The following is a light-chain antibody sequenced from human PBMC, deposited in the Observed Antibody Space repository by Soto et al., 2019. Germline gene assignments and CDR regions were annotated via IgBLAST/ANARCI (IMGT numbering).Light chain of an antibody. J-gene: IGKJ1*01. CDR2: GAS. CDR1: QSVSSTY. V-gene: IGKV3-20*01. CDR3: QQYDSKPRT. Sequence: EIEMTQSPGTLSLSPGERATLSCRASQSVSSTYIAWFQQKPGQAPRLLIYGASSRATGIPDRFTGSGSGRDSTLTISRLEPEDFAVYYCQQYDSKPRTFGQGTKVEIK.